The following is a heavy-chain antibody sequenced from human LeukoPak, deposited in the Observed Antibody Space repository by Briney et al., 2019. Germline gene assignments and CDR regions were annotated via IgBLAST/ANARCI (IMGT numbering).Heavy chain of an antibody. CDR1: GFTISTYT. CDR2: ISYDGSNK. D-gene: IGHD6-19*01. V-gene: IGHV3-30-3*01. Sequence: GGSLRLSCAASGFTISTYTMNWVRQAPGKGLEWVAVISYDGSNKYYADSVKGRFTISRDNSKNTLYLQMNSLRAEDTAVYYCARALYSSGDFLYWGQGTLVTVSS. CDR3: ARALYSSGDFLY. J-gene: IGHJ4*02.